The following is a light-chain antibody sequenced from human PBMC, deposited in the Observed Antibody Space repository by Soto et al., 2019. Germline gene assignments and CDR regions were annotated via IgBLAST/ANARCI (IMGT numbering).Light chain of an antibody. J-gene: IGLJ1*01. Sequence: QSVLTQPPSVSGAPGQRLTISCTGSSSNIGADYDVHWYQQLPGTAPKLLIYANSNRPSGVPDRFSGSKSGNTASLTISGLQAEDEADYYCSSYTTSSTRVFGPGTKLTVL. CDR3: SSYTTSSTRV. V-gene: IGLV1-40*01. CDR2: ANS. CDR1: SSNIGADYD.